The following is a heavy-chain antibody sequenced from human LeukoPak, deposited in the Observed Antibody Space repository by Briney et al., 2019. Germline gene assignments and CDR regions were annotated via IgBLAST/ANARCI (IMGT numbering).Heavy chain of an antibody. CDR2: INPNSGGT. CDR1: GYTFTGYY. D-gene: IGHD5-12*01. V-gene: IGHV1-2*02. J-gene: IGHJ4*02. CDR3: AREPIGRGPKGDY. Sequence: ASVKVSCKASGYTFTGYYMHWVRHAPGQGLEWMGWINPNSGGTNYAQKFQGRVTMNRDTSISTVYMELSRLTSDDTAVYYCAREPIGRGPKGDYWDQGTMVTVSS.